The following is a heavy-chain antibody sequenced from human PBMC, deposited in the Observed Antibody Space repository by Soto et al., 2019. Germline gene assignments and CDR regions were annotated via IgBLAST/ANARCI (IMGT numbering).Heavy chain of an antibody. CDR3: AREMYCSGGSCYSNLDY. CDR1: GDSVSSNSAA. J-gene: IGHJ4*02. CDR2: TYYRSKWYN. V-gene: IGHV6-1*01. Sequence: PSQTLSLTCVISGDSVSSNSAAWNWIRQSPSRGLEGLGRTYYRSKWYNDYAVSVKSRITINPDTSKNQFSLQLNSVTPEDTAVYYCAREMYCSGGSCYSNLDYWGQGTLVTSPQ. D-gene: IGHD2-15*01.